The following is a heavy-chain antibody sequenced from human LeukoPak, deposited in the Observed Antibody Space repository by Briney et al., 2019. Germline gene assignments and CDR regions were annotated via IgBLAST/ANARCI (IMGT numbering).Heavy chain of an antibody. CDR3: ARVWGRGYSYGYFDY. CDR2: IIPIFGTA. D-gene: IGHD5-18*01. J-gene: IGHJ4*02. V-gene: IGHV1-69*05. Sequence: SVKVSCKASGGTFSSYAISWVRQAPGQGLEWMGGIIPIFGTANYAQKFQGRVTITTDESTSTAYMELSSLRSEDMGVCYCARVWGRGYSYGYFDYWGQGTLVTVSS. CDR1: GGTFSSYA.